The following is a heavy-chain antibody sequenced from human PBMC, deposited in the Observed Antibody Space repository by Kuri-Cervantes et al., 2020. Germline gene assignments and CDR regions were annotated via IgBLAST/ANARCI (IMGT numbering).Heavy chain of an antibody. J-gene: IGHJ6*02. Sequence: ASVKVSCKASGYTFTGYYMHRVRQATGQGLEWMGWMNPSSGNTGYAQKFQGRVTMTRNTSISTAYMELSSLRSEDTAVYYCARGSPSGSYLFYYYYGMDVWGQGTTVTVSS. CDR1: GYTFTGYY. CDR3: ARGSPSGSYLFYYYYGMDV. D-gene: IGHD1-26*01. V-gene: IGHV1-8*02. CDR2: MNPSSGNT.